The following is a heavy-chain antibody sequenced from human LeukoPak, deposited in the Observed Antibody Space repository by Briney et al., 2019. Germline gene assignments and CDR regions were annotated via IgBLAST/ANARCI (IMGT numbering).Heavy chain of an antibody. J-gene: IGHJ5*02. CDR3: ARGRGDNWNDVHNWFDP. CDR2: FDPEDGET. CDR1: GYTLTELS. Sequence: ASVKVSCKVSGYTLTELSMHWVRQAPGEGLEWMGGFDPEDGETIYAQKFQGRVTMTEDTSTDTAYMELSSLRSEDTAVYYCARGRGDNWNDVHNWFDPWGQGTLVTVSS. D-gene: IGHD1-20*01. V-gene: IGHV1-24*01.